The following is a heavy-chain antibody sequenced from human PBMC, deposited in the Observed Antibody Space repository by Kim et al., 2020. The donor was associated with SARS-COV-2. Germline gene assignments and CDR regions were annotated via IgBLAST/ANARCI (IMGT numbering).Heavy chain of an antibody. D-gene: IGHD2-2*01. J-gene: IGHJ6*02. Sequence: SVKVSCKASGGTFSSYAISWVRQAPGQGLEWMGGIIPIFGTANYAQKFQGRVTITADESTSTAYMELSSLRSEDTAVYYCARQPDRYCSSTSCRSYYYYGMDVWGQGTTVTVSS. CDR3: ARQPDRYCSSTSCRSYYYYGMDV. CDR1: GGTFSSYA. V-gene: IGHV1-69*13. CDR2: IIPIFGTA.